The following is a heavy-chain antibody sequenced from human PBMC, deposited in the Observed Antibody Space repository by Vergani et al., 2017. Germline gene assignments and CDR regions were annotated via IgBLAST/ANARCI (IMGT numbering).Heavy chain of an antibody. J-gene: IGHJ4*02. D-gene: IGHD2-2*01. CDR1: GFSFGSYG. CDR2: LRYDGTTK. CDR3: VKDRGASIGFDD. Sequence: QVQLVESGGGVVQPGGSLRLSCAASGFSFGSYGMHWVRVRQAPGKGLEWLAYLRYDGTTKQYADSVKGRFTISRDNSKNMLYLQMDSLRPEDTAMFYCVKDRGASIGFDDWVQGTQVTVSS. V-gene: IGHV3-30*02.